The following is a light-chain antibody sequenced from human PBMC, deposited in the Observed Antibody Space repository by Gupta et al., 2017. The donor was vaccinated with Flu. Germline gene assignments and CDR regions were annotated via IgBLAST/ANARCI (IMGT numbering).Light chain of an antibody. Sequence: QSVTTACAGSSSDIGSYNYVSWFQQHPGKAHKLLIYEVSNRPSGVPDRFSGSKSGNTASLTVSGLQAEDEADYYCSSFADSRYIFGAGTTVTVL. CDR3: SSFADSRYI. V-gene: IGLV2-8*01. J-gene: IGLJ1*01. CDR2: EVS. CDR1: SSDIGSYNY.